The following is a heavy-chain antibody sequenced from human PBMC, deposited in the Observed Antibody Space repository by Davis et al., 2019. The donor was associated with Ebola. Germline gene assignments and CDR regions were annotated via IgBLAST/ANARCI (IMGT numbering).Heavy chain of an antibody. D-gene: IGHD2-8*02. V-gene: IGHV3-11*01. CDR1: GGSVGSDYY. Sequence: LSLTCSVSGGSVGSDYYMSWIRQAPGKGLEWVSYISSSGSTIYYADSVKGRFTISRDNARNSLYLQMNSLRAEDTAVYYCARDTGEGFDYWGQGTLVTVSS. CDR2: ISSSGSTI. J-gene: IGHJ4*02. CDR3: ARDTGEGFDY.